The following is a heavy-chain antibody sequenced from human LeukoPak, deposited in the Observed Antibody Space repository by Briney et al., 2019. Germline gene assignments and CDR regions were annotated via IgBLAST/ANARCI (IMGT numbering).Heavy chain of an antibody. CDR3: ARDIYSRSSFDI. Sequence: SETLSLTCTVSGGSISSSSYYWGWIRQPPGKGLEWVGSIYYSGSTYYNPSLKSRVTISVDTSKNQFSLKLSSVTAADTAGYYCARDIYSRSSFDIWGQGTMVTVSS. CDR1: GGSISSSSYY. J-gene: IGHJ3*02. CDR2: IYYSGST. D-gene: IGHD6-6*01. V-gene: IGHV4-39*07.